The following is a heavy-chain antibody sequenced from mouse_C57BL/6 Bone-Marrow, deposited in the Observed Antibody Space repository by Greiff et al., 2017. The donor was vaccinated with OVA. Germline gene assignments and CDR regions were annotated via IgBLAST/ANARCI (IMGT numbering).Heavy chain of an antibody. D-gene: IGHD2-4*01. Sequence: EVNVVESGGGLVQPKGSLKLSCAASGFTFNTYAMHWVRQAPGKGLEWVARIRSKSSNNATYYADSVKDRFTISRDDSQSMIDLQMNNRKTEDTAMFYCVGDTYYDYDFDYWGQGTTLTVSS. V-gene: IGHV10-3*01. CDR1: GFTFNTYA. J-gene: IGHJ2*01. CDR3: VGDTYYDYDFDY. CDR2: IRSKSSNNAT.